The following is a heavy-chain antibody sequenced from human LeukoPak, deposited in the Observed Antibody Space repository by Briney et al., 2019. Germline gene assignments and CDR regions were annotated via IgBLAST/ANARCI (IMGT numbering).Heavy chain of an antibody. CDR2: IYPGGSDT. V-gene: IGHV5-51*01. CDR1: GYSFTNFY. D-gene: IGHD1-26*01. CDR3: ARLSGSWAFDV. J-gene: IGHJ3*01. Sequence: GESVEISFKGSGYSFTNFYIGWVRPMPGKGLEWMGIIYPGGSDTRFSPSFQGQVTISADKSISTAYLQWSSLKASDSAIYYCARLSGSWAFDVWGQGTVVTVSS.